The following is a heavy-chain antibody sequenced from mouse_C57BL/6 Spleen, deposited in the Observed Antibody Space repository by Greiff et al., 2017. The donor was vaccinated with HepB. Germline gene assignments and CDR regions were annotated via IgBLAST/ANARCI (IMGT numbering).Heavy chain of an antibody. V-gene: IGHV1-72*01. Sequence: VKLQQPGAELVKPGASVKLSCKASGYTFTSYWMHWVKQRPGRGLEWIGRIDPNSGGTKYNEKFKSKATLTVDKPSSTAYMQLSSLTSEDSAVYYCARWDSSGYVEYFDYWGQGTTLTVSS. CDR3: ARWDSSGYVEYFDY. D-gene: IGHD3-2*02. J-gene: IGHJ2*01. CDR1: GYTFTSYW. CDR2: IDPNSGGT.